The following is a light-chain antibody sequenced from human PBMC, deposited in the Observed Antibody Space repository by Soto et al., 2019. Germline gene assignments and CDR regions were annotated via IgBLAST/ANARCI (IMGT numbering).Light chain of an antibody. CDR3: QQRSNWPT. CDR2: DAS. J-gene: IGKJ5*01. CDR1: QSVSSNY. V-gene: IGKV3-11*01. Sequence: EIVLTQSPGTLSLSPGERATLSCRASQSVSSNYLAWYHHKSGQAPRLLIYDASKRATGIPARFSGSGSGTDFTLTISSLEPEDFAVYYCQQRSNWPTFGQGTRLEIK.